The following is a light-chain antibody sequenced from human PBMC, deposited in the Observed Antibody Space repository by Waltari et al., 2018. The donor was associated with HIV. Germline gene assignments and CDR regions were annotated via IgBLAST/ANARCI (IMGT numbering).Light chain of an antibody. J-gene: IGLJ2*01. CDR2: AVS. CDR1: SSDIGASDS. V-gene: IGLV2-8*01. CDR3: SSYGDNIRVL. Sequence: QSALPQPPSASGSPGQSVTISCTGPSSDIGASDSVSWFPQHPNTAPKLLLYAVSKRPSGVPDRFSGSRSGETAFLSVSGLQPDDTAAYFCSSYGDNIRVLFGGGTNLTVL.